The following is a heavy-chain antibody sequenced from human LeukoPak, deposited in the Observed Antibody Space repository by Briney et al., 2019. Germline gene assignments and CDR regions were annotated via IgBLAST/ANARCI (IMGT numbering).Heavy chain of an antibody. Sequence: GASXKVSCKTSGFTLTIYDINWVRQATGQGLEWMGWMNGNSGDTGYAQKFQGRVTMTRNTSISTAYMELSNLRSEDTAVYYCVRGRFIAGAGDWGQGTPVTVPS. J-gene: IGHJ1*01. CDR1: GFTLTIYD. D-gene: IGHD1-26*01. CDR2: MNGNSGDT. V-gene: IGHV1-8*01. CDR3: VRGRFIAGAGD.